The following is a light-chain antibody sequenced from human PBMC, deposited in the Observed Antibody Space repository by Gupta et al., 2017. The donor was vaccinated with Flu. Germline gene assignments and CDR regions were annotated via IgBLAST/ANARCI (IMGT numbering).Light chain of an antibody. J-gene: IGKJ2*01. Sequence: EIVMTQSPATLSVSPGERATLSCRASQSVSSNLAWYQQKPGQAPRLLIYGASTRDTGIPARFSGSGSGTEFTLTISSLQLEDFAVYYCQQYKNWPPYTFGQGTKMEIK. CDR2: GAS. V-gene: IGKV3-15*01. CDR1: QSVSSN. CDR3: QQYKNWPPYT.